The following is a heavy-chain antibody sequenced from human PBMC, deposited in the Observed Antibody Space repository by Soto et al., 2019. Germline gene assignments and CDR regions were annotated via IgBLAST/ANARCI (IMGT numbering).Heavy chain of an antibody. CDR2: IKSKSDGGTT. Sequence: EVQLVESGGGLVKPGGSLRLSCEASGFTFSNAWMHWVRQAPGKGLEWVGRIKSKSDGGTTDYAAPVKGRFTISRDDSKNTRNLQMHSRQTEDTAVYYCPHAPGRSGYYGLAVWGQGTTVSVSS. D-gene: IGHD2-15*01. J-gene: IGHJ6*02. CDR1: GFTFSNAW. V-gene: IGHV3-15*07. CDR3: PHAPGRSGYYGLAV.